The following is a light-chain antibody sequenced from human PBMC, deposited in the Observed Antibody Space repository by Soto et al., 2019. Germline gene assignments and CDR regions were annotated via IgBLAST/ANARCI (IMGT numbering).Light chain of an antibody. V-gene: IGKV3-20*01. Sequence: EIVLTQSPGTLSLSPGERATLSCRASQSVSDSFIAWYQQRPGQAPRLLIYGASQRATGIPDRFRGSGSGTHFSLTINRLEPEDFAVYYCQQYSSPPITFGQGTRLEIK. J-gene: IGKJ5*01. CDR3: QQYSSPPIT. CDR1: QSVSDSF. CDR2: GAS.